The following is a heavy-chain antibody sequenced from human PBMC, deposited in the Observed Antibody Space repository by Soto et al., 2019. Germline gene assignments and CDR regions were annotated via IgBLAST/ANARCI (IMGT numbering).Heavy chain of an antibody. CDR2: INPNSGGT. J-gene: IGHJ4*02. Sequence: KLYRKASCYTLTCNSMHSVRLTTKQGLEWMGWINPNSGGTNYAQKFQGWVTMTRDTSISTAYMELSRLRSDDTAVYYCARTVAAAGTFVFEFWGQGTLDTVSS. D-gene: IGHD6-13*01. CDR3: ARTVAAAGTFVFEF. CDR1: CYTLTCNS. V-gene: IGHV1-2*04.